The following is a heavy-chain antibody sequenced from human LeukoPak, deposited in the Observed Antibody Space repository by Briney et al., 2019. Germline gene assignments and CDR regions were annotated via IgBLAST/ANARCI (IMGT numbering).Heavy chain of an antibody. CDR1: GYTFTSYG. CDR3: ARATVPAAIPIQSNFDY. CDR2: ISAYNGNT. V-gene: IGHV1-18*01. J-gene: IGHJ4*02. Sequence: ASVKVSCKASGYTFTSYGISWVRQAPGQGLEWMGWISAYNGNTNYAQKLQGRVTMTTDTSTSTAYMELSSLRSEDTAVYYCARATVPAAIPIQSNFDYWGQGTLVTVSS. D-gene: IGHD2-2*01.